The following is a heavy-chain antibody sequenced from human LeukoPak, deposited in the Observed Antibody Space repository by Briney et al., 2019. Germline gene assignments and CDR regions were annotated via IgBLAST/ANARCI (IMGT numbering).Heavy chain of an antibody. D-gene: IGHD1-26*01. Sequence: PGGSLRLSCAASGFTFSSYAMHWVRQAPGKGLEWVAGISYDGSNKYYADSVKGRFTISRDNAKNTLYLQMNSLRAADTAVYYCASSGSRLQPVYYYYGMEVWGQGPTVPVSS. CDR3: ASSGSRLQPVYYYYGMEV. CDR2: ISYDGSNK. V-gene: IGHV3-30-3*01. J-gene: IGHJ6*02. CDR1: GFTFSSYA.